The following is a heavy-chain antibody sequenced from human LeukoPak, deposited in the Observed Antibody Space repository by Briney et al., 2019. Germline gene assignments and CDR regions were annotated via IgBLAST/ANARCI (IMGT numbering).Heavy chain of an antibody. Sequence: PGGSLRLSCAASGFTFSSYAMSWVRQAPGKGLEWVSAISGSGTSTYYADSYADSVKGRFTISRDNSKNTLYLQMNSLRAEDTAVYYCTRRGGSVIAAAIYYYYYMDVWGKGTTVTVS. D-gene: IGHD6-13*01. CDR2: ISGSGTST. J-gene: IGHJ6*03. CDR1: GFTFSSYA. V-gene: IGHV3-23*01. CDR3: TRRGGSVIAAAIYYYYYMDV.